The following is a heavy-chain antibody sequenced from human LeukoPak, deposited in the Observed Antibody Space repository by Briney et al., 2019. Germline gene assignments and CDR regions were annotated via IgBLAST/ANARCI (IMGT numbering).Heavy chain of an antibody. CDR2: FFPHYSHT. J-gene: IGHJ5*02. CDR1: GCSFTSYW. CDR3: AVGTGVAARGWFDP. V-gene: IGHV5-51*01. Sequence: GESPKISCKGPGCSFTSYWIGWVRQMPGEGLEWMGVFFPHYSHTRYSPSFQGRVTISADKSISTAYLQWSSLKASDTALYYCAVGTGVAARGWFDPWGQETLVTVSS. D-gene: IGHD6-13*01.